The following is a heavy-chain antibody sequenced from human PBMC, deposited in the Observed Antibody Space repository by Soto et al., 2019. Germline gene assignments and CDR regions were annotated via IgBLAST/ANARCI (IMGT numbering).Heavy chain of an antibody. V-gene: IGHV3-11*05. CDR1: GFPFSDYY. Sequence: QVQLVESGGDLVKPGGSLRLSCAASGFPFSDYYMSWIRQASGKGLEWVSSISSSSSDTNYAQSVKGRFTISRDNAKNSLHLQMNSLRTEDTAVYYCARRSPTGYYNYWGQGTLVTVSA. D-gene: IGHD3-9*01. CDR3: ARRSPTGYYNY. J-gene: IGHJ4*02. CDR2: ISSSSSDT.